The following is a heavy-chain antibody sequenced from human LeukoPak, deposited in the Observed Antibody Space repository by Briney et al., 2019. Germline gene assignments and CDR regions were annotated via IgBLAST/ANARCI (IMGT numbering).Heavy chain of an antibody. J-gene: IGHJ4*02. CDR1: GFTFSSYG. D-gene: IGHD3-22*01. CDR3: ARDLSDSSGYFPPDY. V-gene: IGHV3-33*01. CDR2: IWYDGSNK. Sequence: GGSLRLSCAASGFTFSSYGMHWVRQAPGKGLEWVAVIWYDGSNKYYADSVKGRFTISRDNSKNTLYLQMNSLRAEDTAVYYCARDLSDSSGYFPPDYWGQGTLVTVSS.